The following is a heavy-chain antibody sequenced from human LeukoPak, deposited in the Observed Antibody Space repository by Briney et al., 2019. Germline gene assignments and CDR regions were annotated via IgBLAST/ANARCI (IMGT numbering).Heavy chain of an antibody. V-gene: IGHV1-2*02. J-gene: IGHJ4*02. D-gene: IGHD1-26*01. CDR2: INPNSGGT. CDR1: GYTFTGYY. CDR3: ARDRPSGSYSPEFDY. Sequence: GASVKVSCKASGYTFTGYYMHWVRQAPGQGLEWMGWINPNSGGTNYAQKFQGRVTMTTDTSTSTAYMELRSLRSDDTAVYYCARDRPSGSYSPEFDYWGQGTLVTVSS.